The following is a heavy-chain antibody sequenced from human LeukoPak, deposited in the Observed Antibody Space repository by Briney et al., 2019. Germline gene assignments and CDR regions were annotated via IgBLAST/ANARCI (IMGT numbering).Heavy chain of an antibody. V-gene: IGHV4-30-4*01. CDR1: GGSISSGDYC. CDR3: ARDRLIAAAGTLAGMDV. D-gene: IGHD6-13*01. J-gene: IGHJ6*04. Sequence: PSETLSLTCTVSGGSISSGDYCWGWIRQPPGKGLEWIGYIYYSGSTYYNPSLKSRVTISVDTSKNQFSLKLSSVTAADTAVYYCARDRLIAAAGTLAGMDVWGKGTTVTVSS. CDR2: IYYSGST.